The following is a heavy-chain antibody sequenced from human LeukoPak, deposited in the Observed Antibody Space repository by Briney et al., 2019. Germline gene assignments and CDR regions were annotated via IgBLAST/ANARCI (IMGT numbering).Heavy chain of an antibody. Sequence: GGSLRLSCAGSGFTFSLYSMHWVRQAPGKGLEWVSSISNSGSDIYYRDSVKGRFTISRDNAKNSLYLQMNSLRAEDTAVYYCARAGNYYGRHINWFDPWGQGTLVTVSS. CDR3: ARAGNYYGRHINWFDP. J-gene: IGHJ5*02. V-gene: IGHV3-21*01. CDR1: GFTFSLYS. CDR2: ISNSGSDI. D-gene: IGHD3-10*01.